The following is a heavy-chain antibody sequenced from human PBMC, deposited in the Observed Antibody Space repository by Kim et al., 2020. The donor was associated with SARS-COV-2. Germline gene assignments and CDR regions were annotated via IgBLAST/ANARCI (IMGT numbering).Heavy chain of an antibody. D-gene: IGHD6-13*01. CDR2: IWYDGSNK. CDR3: ARERGIGRIAAAVWYYGMDV. CDR1: GFTFSSYG. Sequence: GGSLRLSCAASGFTFSSYGMHWVRQAPGKGLEWVAVIWYDGSNKYYADSVKGRFTISRDNSKNTLYLQMNSLRAEDTAVYYCARERGIGRIAAAVWYYGMDVWGQGTTVTVSS. V-gene: IGHV3-33*01. J-gene: IGHJ6*02.